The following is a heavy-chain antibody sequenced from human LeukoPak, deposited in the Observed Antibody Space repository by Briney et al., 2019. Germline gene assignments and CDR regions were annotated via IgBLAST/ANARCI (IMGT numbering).Heavy chain of an antibody. J-gene: IGHJ6*04. CDR1: GFTFDDYA. CDR2: ISWNSGSI. Sequence: PGRSLRLSCAASGFTFDDYAMHWVRQAPGKGLEWVSGISWNSGSIGYADSVKGRFTISRDNSKNTLYLQMNSLRAEDTAVYYCAKNHYYGSGSYYYYYGMDVWGKGTTVTVSS. D-gene: IGHD3-10*01. CDR3: AKNHYYGSGSYYYYYGMDV. V-gene: IGHV3-9*01.